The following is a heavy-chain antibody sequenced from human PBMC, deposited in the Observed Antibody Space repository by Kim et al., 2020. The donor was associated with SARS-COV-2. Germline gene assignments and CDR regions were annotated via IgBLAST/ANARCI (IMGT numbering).Heavy chain of an antibody. CDR3: ARDPDYYDSRGAFDI. CDR2: INAGNGNT. V-gene: IGHV1-3*01. D-gene: IGHD3-22*01. CDR1: GYTFTSYA. Sequence: ASVKVSCKASGYTFTSYAMHWVRQAPGQRLEWMGWINAGNGNTKYSQKFQGRVTITRDTSASTAYMELSSLRSEDTAVYYCARDPDYYDSRGAFDIWGQGTMVTVSS. J-gene: IGHJ3*02.